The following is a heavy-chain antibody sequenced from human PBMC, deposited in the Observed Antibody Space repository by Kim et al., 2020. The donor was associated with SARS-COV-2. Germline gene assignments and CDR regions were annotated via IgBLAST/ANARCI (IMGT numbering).Heavy chain of an antibody. Sequence: LSLTCAASGFTFRSYAMSWVCQAPGKGLEWVSAISGSGGSTYYADPVKGRFTISRDDSKNTLYLQMNSLRADDTAIYYCAKDLDSGYETTESAFDIWGQGTMVTVSS. J-gene: IGHJ3*02. CDR1: GFTFRSYA. D-gene: IGHD5-12*01. CDR2: ISGSGGST. V-gene: IGHV3-23*01. CDR3: AKDLDSGYETTESAFDI.